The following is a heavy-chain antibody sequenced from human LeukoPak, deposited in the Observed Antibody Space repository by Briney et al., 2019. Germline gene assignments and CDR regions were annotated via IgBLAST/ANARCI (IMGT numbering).Heavy chain of an antibody. CDR3: ARVSGSWELPHPLDY. Sequence: GGSLRLSCAASGFTFSDYYMSWIRQAPGKGLEWVSYISSSGSTIYYADSVKGRFTISRDNAKNSLYLQMNSLRAEDTAVYYCARVSGSWELPHPLDYWGQGTLVTVSS. V-gene: IGHV3-11*01. D-gene: IGHD1-26*01. CDR1: GFTFSDYY. J-gene: IGHJ4*02. CDR2: ISSSGSTI.